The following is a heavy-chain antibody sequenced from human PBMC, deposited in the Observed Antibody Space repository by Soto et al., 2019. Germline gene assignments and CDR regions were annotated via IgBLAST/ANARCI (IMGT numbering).Heavy chain of an antibody. CDR3: ARGYPGGSYYDY. Sequence: AGGSLRLSCAASGFTFSSYWMSWVRQAPGKGLEWVARINQDGSEKYYVDSVKGRFTISRDNAKNSLYLQMNSLRAEDTAVYYCARGYPGGSYYDYWGQGTLVTVSS. V-gene: IGHV3-7*03. J-gene: IGHJ4*02. CDR1: GFTFSSYW. D-gene: IGHD1-26*01. CDR2: INQDGSEK.